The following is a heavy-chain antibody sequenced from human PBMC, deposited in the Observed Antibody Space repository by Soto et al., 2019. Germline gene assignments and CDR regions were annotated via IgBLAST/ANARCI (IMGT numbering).Heavy chain of an antibody. J-gene: IGHJ4*02. CDR1: GYSFTSYW. CDR2: IYPGDSDT. D-gene: IGHD3-3*02. V-gene: IGHV5-51*01. Sequence: RGESLKISCKGSGYSFTSYWIGWVRQMPGKGLEWMGIIYPGDSDTRYSPSFQGQVTISADKSISTAYLQWSGLKASDTAMYYCARLRIGFLGVFDYWGQGTLVTVSS. CDR3: ARLRIGFLGVFDY.